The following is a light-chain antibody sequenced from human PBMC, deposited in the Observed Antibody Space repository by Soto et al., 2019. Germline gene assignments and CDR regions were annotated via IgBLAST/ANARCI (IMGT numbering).Light chain of an antibody. Sequence: QSVLTQPASVSGSPGQSITISCAGTSRDVGGYNYVSWYQQYPGKAPKVIISEVTNRPSGVPNRFSGSKSGNTASLTISGRQAEDEADYYCSSYTSVSTWLFGGGTQLTVL. V-gene: IGLV2-14*01. J-gene: IGLJ2*01. CDR3: SSYTSVSTWL. CDR2: EVT. CDR1: SRDVGGYNY.